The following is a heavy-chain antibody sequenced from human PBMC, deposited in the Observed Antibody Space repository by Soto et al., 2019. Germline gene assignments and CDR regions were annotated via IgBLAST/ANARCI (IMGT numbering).Heavy chain of an antibody. CDR1: GGTFSSYA. CDR2: IIPIFGTA. J-gene: IGHJ6*02. CDR3: ARVPGNYYYYYGMDV. Sequence: SVKVSCKASGGTFSSYAISWVRQAPGQGLEWMGGIIPIFGTANYAQKFQGRVTITADESTSTAYMELSSLRSEDTAVYYCARVPGNYYYYYGMDVWGQGTTVTVSS. V-gene: IGHV1-69*13.